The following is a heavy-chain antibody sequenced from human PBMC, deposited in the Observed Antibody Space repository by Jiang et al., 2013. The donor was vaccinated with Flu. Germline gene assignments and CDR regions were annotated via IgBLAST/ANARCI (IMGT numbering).Heavy chain of an antibody. CDR1: GYTFTSYA. CDR2: INAGNGNT. V-gene: IGHV1-3*01. Sequence: GAEVKKPGASVKVSCKASGYTFTSYAMHWVRQAPGQRLEWMGWINAGNGNTKYSQKFQGRVTITRDTSASTAYMELSSLRSEDTAVYYCARVTSRLLYYFDYWGQGTLVTVSS. J-gene: IGHJ4*02. CDR3: ARVTSRLLYYFDY. D-gene: IGHD4-11*01.